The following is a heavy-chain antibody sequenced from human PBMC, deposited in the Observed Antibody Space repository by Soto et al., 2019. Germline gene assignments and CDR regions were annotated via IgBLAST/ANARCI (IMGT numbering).Heavy chain of an antibody. CDR1: GGTFSSYA. CDR3: ARDKYYDIPARGNWFDP. J-gene: IGHJ5*02. D-gene: IGHD3-9*01. CDR2: IIPIFGTA. Sequence: SVKVSCKASGGTFSSYAISWVRQAPGQGLEWMGGIIPIFGTANYAQKFQGRVTITADESTSTAYMELSSLRSEDTAVYYCARDKYYDIPARGNWFDPWGQGTLVTVSS. V-gene: IGHV1-69*13.